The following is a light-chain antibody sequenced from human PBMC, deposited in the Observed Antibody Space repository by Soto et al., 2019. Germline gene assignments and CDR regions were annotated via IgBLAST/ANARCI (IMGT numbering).Light chain of an antibody. CDR2: DAS. CDR1: QSISSY. CDR3: QQLTDWPPQWT. V-gene: IGKV3-11*01. Sequence: EFVLTQSPDTLSLTPGERATLSCRASQSISSYLAWYQQIPGQAPRLIIYDASTRATGIPARFSGSGSGTDFDLTISSLEPEDVAVYYCQQLTDWPPQWTFGQGTKVDIK. J-gene: IGKJ1*01.